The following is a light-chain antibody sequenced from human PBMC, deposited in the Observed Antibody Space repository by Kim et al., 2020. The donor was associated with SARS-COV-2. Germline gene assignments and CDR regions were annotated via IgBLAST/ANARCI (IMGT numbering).Light chain of an antibody. CDR1: DIRTKT. CDR2: FDS. Sequence: APGGTARVSRGGGDIRTKTVHWYQPSPGQAPVLVSYFDSDRPSGNPERFSGSKSGKTATLTIARVEAGDEADYYCQVSANNSDHVIFGGGTKLTVL. J-gene: IGLJ2*01. CDR3: QVSANNSDHVI. V-gene: IGLV3-21*04.